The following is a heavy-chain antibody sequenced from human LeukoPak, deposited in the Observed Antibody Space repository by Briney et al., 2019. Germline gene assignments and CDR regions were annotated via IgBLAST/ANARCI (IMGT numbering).Heavy chain of an antibody. J-gene: IGHJ6*02. Sequence: SETLSLTCTVSGGSISSGGYYWSWIRQPPGKGLEWIGYIYYSGSTNYNPSLKSRATISVDTSKNQFSLKLSSVTAADTAVYYCARDNWNYGSSMDVWGQGTTVTVSS. CDR3: ARDNWNYGSSMDV. V-gene: IGHV4-61*08. D-gene: IGHD1-7*01. CDR2: IYYSGST. CDR1: GGSISSGGYY.